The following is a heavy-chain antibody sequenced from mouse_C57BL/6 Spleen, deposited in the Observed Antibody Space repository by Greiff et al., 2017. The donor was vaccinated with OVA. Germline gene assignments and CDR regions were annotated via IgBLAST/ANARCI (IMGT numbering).Heavy chain of an antibody. CDR2: INYDGSST. D-gene: IGHD1-1*02. CDR3: ARGYGDV. Sequence: EVQLVESEGGLVQPGSSMKLSCTASGFTFSDYYMAWVRQVPEKGLEWVANINYDGSSTYYLDSLKSRFIISRDNAKNILYLQMSSLKSEDTATYYCARGYGDVWGTGTTVTVSS. J-gene: IGHJ1*03. V-gene: IGHV5-16*01. CDR1: GFTFSDYY.